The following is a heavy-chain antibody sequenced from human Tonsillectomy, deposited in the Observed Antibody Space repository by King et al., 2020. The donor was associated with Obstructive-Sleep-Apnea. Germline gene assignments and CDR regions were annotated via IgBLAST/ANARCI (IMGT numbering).Heavy chain of an antibody. Sequence: EVQLVESGGGLVQAGRSLRVSCAASGFTFDDYAMHWVRQAPGKGLEWVSGISWNSGSIGYADSVRGRFTISRDNSKNSLFLQMNSLRVEDTALYYCVKDKNSGWYVDYFDYWGQGTLVTVSS. J-gene: IGHJ4*02. CDR3: VKDKNSGWYVDYFDY. D-gene: IGHD6-19*01. CDR2: ISWNSGSI. V-gene: IGHV3-9*01. CDR1: GFTFDDYA.